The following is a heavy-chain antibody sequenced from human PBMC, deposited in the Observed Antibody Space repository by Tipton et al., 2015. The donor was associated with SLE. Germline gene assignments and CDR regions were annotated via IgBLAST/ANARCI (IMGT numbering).Heavy chain of an antibody. CDR3: ASGDDDYGDGGFDY. Sequence: SLRLSCAASGFTFRSHWMYWVRQAPGKGLEWVSVISGSGRSTNYADSVKGRFTVSRDNSKNTLYLHMSSLRAEDTAVYYCASGDDDYGDGGFDYWGQGTLVTVSS. CDR2: ISGSGRST. D-gene: IGHD4-17*01. CDR1: GFTFRSHW. J-gene: IGHJ4*02. V-gene: IGHV3-23*01.